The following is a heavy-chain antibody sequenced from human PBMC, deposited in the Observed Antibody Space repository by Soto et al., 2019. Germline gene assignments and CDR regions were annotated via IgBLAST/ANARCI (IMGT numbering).Heavy chain of an antibody. CDR1: GGSISSGGYY. D-gene: IGHD6-13*01. J-gene: IGHJ3*02. V-gene: IGHV4-31*03. CDR2: IYYSGST. Sequence: SETLSLTCTVSGGSISSGGYYWSWIRQHPGKGLEWIGYIYYSGSTYYNPSLKSRVTISVDTSKNQFSLKLSSVTAADTAVYYCARGERIAAAGRGNDAFDIWGQGTMVTVSS. CDR3: ARGERIAAAGRGNDAFDI.